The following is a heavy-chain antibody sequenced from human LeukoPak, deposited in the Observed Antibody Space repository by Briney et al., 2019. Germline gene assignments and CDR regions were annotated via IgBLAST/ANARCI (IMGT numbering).Heavy chain of an antibody. D-gene: IGHD3-10*01. CDR3: AKDRDYYGSGSYPHYFDY. CDR2: ISGSGGST. CDR1: GFTFSSYA. J-gene: IGHJ4*02. Sequence: GGSLRLSCAASGFTFSSYAMSWVRQAPGKGLEWVSAISGSGGSTYYADSVKGRFTISRDNSKNTLYLQMNSLRAEDTAVYYCAKDRDYYGSGSYPHYFDYWGQGTLVTVSS. V-gene: IGHV3-23*01.